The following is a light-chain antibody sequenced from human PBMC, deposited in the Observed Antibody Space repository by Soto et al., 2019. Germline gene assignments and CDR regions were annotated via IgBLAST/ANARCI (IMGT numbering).Light chain of an antibody. V-gene: IGKV3-15*01. Sequence: EIVMTQSPATLSESPGERATLSCRASQSVSSNLAWYQQKPGQAPRLLIYGASTRVHGIPARFSGSGSGTECTLAITSLQTEDFAVYYCQQYSTWPLNFGGGTKVEI. CDR3: QQYSTWPLN. CDR2: GAS. J-gene: IGKJ4*01. CDR1: QSVSSN.